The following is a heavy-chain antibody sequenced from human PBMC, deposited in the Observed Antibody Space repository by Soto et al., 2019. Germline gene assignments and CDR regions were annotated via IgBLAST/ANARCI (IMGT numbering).Heavy chain of an antibody. CDR3: AKDTGASVSVAGTWGDY. CDR1: GFTFSSYA. J-gene: IGHJ4*02. Sequence: EVQLLESGGGLVQPGGSLRLSCAASGFTFSSYAMSWVRQAPGKGLEWVSAISGSGGSTYYADSVKGRFTISRDNSKNTLYLQVNSLRAEDTAVYYCAKDTGASVSVAGTWGDYWGQGTLVTVSS. CDR2: ISGSGGST. D-gene: IGHD6-19*01. V-gene: IGHV3-23*01.